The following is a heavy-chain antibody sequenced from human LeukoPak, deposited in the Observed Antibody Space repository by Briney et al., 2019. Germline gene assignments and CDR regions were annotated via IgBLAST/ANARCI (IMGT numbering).Heavy chain of an antibody. D-gene: IGHD3-10*01. J-gene: IGHJ3*02. CDR1: VGSICRYN. Sequence: SETLSLTCTVSVGSICRYNWSWIPQPPGEGREWIGYIYYSGSTNYNPSLKSRVTISLDTSKNQFSLKLSSVTAADTAVYYCARYYYNAFDIWGQGTMVTVSS. CDR2: IYYSGST. CDR3: ARYYYNAFDI. V-gene: IGHV4-59*01.